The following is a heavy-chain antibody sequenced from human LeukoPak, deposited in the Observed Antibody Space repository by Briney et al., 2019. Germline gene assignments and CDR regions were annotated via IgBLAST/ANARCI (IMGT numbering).Heavy chain of an antibody. CDR1: GYTFTGYY. CDR2: INPNSGGT. J-gene: IGHJ4*02. CDR3: ARDWQRLLGYFDY. D-gene: IGHD6-25*01. V-gene: IGHV1-2*02. Sequence: GASVKVSCKASGYTFTGYYMHWVRQAPGQGLEWMGWINPNSGGTNYAQKFQGRVTMTRDTSISTAYMELSRLRSDDTAVYYCARDWQRLLGYFDYWGQGTLVTVSS.